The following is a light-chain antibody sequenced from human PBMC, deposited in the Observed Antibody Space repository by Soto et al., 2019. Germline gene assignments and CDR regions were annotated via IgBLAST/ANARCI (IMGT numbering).Light chain of an antibody. CDR3: CSAANSPSAVV. V-gene: IGLV2-23*02. CDR2: EVT. CDR1: SRDVGNYNL. Sequence: QSALTQPASVSGSPGQSITISCTGTSRDVGNYNLVSWYQHHPGTAPKLMVYEVTKRPSGVSSRFSASTSGNTASLKISGLLAEDEADYYCCSAANSPSAVVFGGGTKLTVL. J-gene: IGLJ2*01.